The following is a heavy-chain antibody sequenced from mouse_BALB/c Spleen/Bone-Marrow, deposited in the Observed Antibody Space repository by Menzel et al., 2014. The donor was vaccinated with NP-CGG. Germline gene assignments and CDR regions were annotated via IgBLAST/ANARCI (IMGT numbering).Heavy chain of an antibody. CDR1: GDSITSGY. D-gene: IGHD2-3*01. Sequence: EVKLVESGPSLVKPSQTLSLPCSVTGDSITSGYWNWIRKFPGNKLEYVGYISYSGNTYYNPSLKSRISITRDTSKNXYYLQLNSVTTEDTATYYCATYDGYCFDYWGQGTTLTVSS. V-gene: IGHV3-8*02. J-gene: IGHJ2*01. CDR3: ATYDGYCFDY. CDR2: ISYSGNT.